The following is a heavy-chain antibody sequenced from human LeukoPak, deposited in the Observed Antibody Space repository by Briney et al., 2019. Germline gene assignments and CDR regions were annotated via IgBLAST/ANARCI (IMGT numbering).Heavy chain of an antibody. CDR3: ARLVEMATIFFLDP. Sequence: PSETLSLTCNVSGGSISSYYWSWIRPPPGQGLEWIGYIYTSGSTNYNPSLKSRVTISVDTSKNQFSLKLSSVTAADTAVYYCARLVEMATIFFLDPWGQETLVTVSS. V-gene: IGHV4-4*09. CDR1: GGSISSYY. J-gene: IGHJ5*02. CDR2: IYTSGST. D-gene: IGHD5-24*01.